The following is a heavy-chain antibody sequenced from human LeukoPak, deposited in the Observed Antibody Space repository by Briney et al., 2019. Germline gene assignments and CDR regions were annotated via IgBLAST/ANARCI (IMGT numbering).Heavy chain of an antibody. V-gene: IGHV4-31*03. CDR2: IYYSGST. J-gene: IGHJ5*02. D-gene: IGHD2-2*01. CDR3: AREVEVDCSSTSCYLGFDP. Sequence: KPSETLSLTCTVSGGSISSGVYYWSWIRQHPGKGLEWIGYIYYSGSTYYNPSLKSRVTISVDTSKNQFSLKLSSVTAADTAVYYCAREVEVDCSSTSCYLGFDPWGQGTLVTVSS. CDR1: GGSISSGVYY.